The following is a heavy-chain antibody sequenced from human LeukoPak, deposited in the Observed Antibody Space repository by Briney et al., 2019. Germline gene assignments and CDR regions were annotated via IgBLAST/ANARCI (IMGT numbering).Heavy chain of an antibody. V-gene: IGHV3-66*01. CDR3: ARVKDFDY. CDR2: IYSGGST. J-gene: IGHJ4*02. CDR1: GFSVSSNY. Sequence: GGSLRLSCVVSGFSVSSNYISWVRQAPGKGLEWVSVIYSGGSTYYADSVRGRFITSRDNSKNKVYLQMNSLRAEDTAVYYCARVKDFDYWGQGTLVTVSS.